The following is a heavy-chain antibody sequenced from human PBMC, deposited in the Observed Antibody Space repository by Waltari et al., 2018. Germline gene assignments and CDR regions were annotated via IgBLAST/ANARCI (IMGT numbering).Heavy chain of an antibody. J-gene: IGHJ4*02. CDR1: GFTFNTYW. CDR2: IKRDGRST. D-gene: IGHD1-1*01. V-gene: IGHV3-74*01. Sequence: EVQLVESGGGLVQPGGSLRLSCAASGFTFNTYWMHWVRQAPGKGLVWVSRIKRDGRSTNYADSVKGRFTISRDNAKNTVYLQMNSLRADDTAVYYCSRVLYNSYFDHWGQGTLVTVSS. CDR3: SRVLYNSYFDH.